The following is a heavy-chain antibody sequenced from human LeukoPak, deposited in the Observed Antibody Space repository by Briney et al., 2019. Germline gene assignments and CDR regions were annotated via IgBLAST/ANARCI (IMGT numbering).Heavy chain of an antibody. Sequence: GASVKVSCKASGYTFTGYYMHWVRQAPGQGLEWMGRINPNSGGTNYAQEFQGRVTMTRDTSISTAYMELSRLRSDDTAVYYCARAILWFGEWEDYWGQGTLVTVSS. V-gene: IGHV1-2*06. D-gene: IGHD3-10*01. CDR2: INPNSGGT. CDR3: ARAILWFGEWEDY. J-gene: IGHJ4*02. CDR1: GYTFTGYY.